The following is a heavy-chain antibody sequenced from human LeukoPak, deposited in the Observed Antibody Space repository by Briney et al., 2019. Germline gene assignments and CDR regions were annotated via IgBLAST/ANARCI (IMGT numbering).Heavy chain of an antibody. CDR3: VRVGTSFDI. J-gene: IGHJ3*02. D-gene: IGHD7-27*01. CDR1: GFSLSSYA. CDR2: ISTNTTTI. Sequence: PGGSLRLSCAASGFSLSSYAMNWVRQAPGKGLEWVSYISTNTTTIYYADSVKGRFTISRDNAKNSLYLQMNSLRVEDTAVYYCVRVGTSFDIWGQGTMVTVSS. V-gene: IGHV3-48*01.